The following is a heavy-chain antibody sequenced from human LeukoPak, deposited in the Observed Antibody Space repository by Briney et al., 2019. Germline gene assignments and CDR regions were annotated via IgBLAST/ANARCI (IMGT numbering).Heavy chain of an antibody. V-gene: IGHV3-30-3*01. D-gene: IGHD1-20*01. CDR3: AREYNWNVDY. Sequence: PGGSLRLSCAASGFTFSSYAMHWVRQAPGKGLEWVAVISYDGSNKYYADSVKGRFTISRDNSKNMLYLQMNSLRAEDTAVYYCAREYNWNVDYWGQGTLVTVSS. CDR1: GFTFSSYA. J-gene: IGHJ4*02. CDR2: ISYDGSNK.